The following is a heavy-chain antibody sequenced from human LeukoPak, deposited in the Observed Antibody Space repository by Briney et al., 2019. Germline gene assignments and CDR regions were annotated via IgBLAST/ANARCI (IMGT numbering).Heavy chain of an antibody. CDR2: IYYGGST. V-gene: IGHV4-59*04. Sequence: SETLSLTCTVSGGSIISYYWSWIRQPPGKGLEWIGNIYYGGSTYYNPSLKSRVTISVDTSKNQFSLKLSSVTAADTAVYYCASIYCSGGNCYVDYWGQGTLVTVSS. J-gene: IGHJ4*02. D-gene: IGHD2-15*01. CDR1: GGSIISYY. CDR3: ASIYCSGGNCYVDY.